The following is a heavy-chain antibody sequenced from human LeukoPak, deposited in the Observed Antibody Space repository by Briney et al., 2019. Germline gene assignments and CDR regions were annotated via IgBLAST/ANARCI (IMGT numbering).Heavy chain of an antibody. Sequence: ASVKVSCKASGYTFTSYDINWLRQATGQGLEWMGWMNPNSGNTGYAQKFQGRVTMTRNTSISTAYMELSSLRSEETAVSYCARAGSMVVKGPAYSGHGTLGTVSS. CDR3: ARAGSMVVKGPAY. J-gene: IGHJ4*01. V-gene: IGHV1-8*01. CDR1: GYTFTSYD. CDR2: MNPNSGNT. D-gene: IGHD4-23*01.